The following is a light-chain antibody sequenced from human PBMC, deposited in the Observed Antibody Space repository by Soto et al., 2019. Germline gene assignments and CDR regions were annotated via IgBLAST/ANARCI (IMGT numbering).Light chain of an antibody. V-gene: IGLV1-40*01. Sequence: QSVLTQPPSVSGAPGQRVTISCTGSSSNIGAGYDVHWYQQLPGTAPKLLIYGNINRPSGVPDRFSGSQSGTSASLAITGLQAEDETDYYCQSYDSSRIYVFGTGTKVTVL. CDR2: GNI. J-gene: IGLJ1*01. CDR3: QSYDSSRIYV. CDR1: SSNIGAGYD.